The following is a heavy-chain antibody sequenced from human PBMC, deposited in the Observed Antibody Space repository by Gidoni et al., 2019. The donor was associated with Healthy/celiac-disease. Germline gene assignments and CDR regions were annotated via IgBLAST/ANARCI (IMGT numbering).Heavy chain of an antibody. CDR1: GYSISSGYY. V-gene: IGHV4-38-2*02. CDR2: TYHSGST. CDR3: ASHCSGGSCYSAFSWFDP. Sequence: QVQLQESGPGLVKPSETLSLNCTVSGYSISSGYYWGWIRQPPGKGLEWIVSTYHSGSTYSHPALKSRVTISVDTSKNQFSLKLSSVTAADTAVYYCASHCSGGSCYSAFSWFDPWGQGTLVTVSS. J-gene: IGHJ5*02. D-gene: IGHD2-15*01.